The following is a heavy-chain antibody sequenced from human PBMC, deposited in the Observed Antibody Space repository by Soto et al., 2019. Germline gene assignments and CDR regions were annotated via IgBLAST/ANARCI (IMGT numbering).Heavy chain of an antibody. V-gene: IGHV1-18*04. Sequence: ASVKVSCKASGYTFTSYGISWVRQAPGQGLEWMGWISAYNGNTNYAQKLQGRVTMTTDTSTSTAYMELRSLRSDDTAVYYYARDLSERPYTIFGVVIPYYYYGMDVWGQGTTVTVSS. CDR2: ISAYNGNT. CDR1: GYTFTSYG. J-gene: IGHJ6*02. CDR3: ARDLSERPYTIFGVVIPYYYYGMDV. D-gene: IGHD3-3*01.